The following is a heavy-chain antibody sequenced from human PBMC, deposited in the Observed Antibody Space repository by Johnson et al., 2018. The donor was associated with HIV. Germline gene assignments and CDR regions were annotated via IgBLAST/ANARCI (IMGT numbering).Heavy chain of an antibody. CDR3: ARGSLMTQWLGGDDAFEI. V-gene: IGHV3-30*02. CDR1: GFTFSNYA. Sequence: QMLLVESGGGVVQPGGSLRLSCATSGFTFSNYAMHWVRQAPGKGLEWVAYIRYDGGTTYYADSLKGRFTISRDNAKNSLYLQMNSLRAEDTAVYYCARGSLMTQWLGGDDAFEIWGQGTMVTVSA. J-gene: IGHJ3*02. D-gene: IGHD6-19*01. CDR2: IRYDGGTT.